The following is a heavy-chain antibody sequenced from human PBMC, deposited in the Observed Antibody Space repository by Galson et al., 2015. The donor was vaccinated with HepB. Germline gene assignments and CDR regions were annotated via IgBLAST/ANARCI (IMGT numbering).Heavy chain of an antibody. CDR1: GFTVSSIY. J-gene: IGHJ6*02. CDR2: LYSGGNT. D-gene: IGHD4-11*01. Sequence: SLRLSCAASGFTVSSIYMSWARQAPGKGLEWVSVLYSGGNTYYADSVKGRFTISRDTSQNTLFLQMNRLRADDTAVYFCARGLVNSNYGMDVWGPGTTVTVSS. V-gene: IGHV3-53*01. CDR3: ARGLVNSNYGMDV.